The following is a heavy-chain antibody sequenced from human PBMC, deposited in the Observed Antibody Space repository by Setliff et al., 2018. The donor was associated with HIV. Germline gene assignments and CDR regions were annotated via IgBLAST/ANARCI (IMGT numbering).Heavy chain of an antibody. Sequence: PGGSLRLSCAASGFTFSDYTMNWVRQAPGKGLEWLSYISDSGRTIYYADSVKGRFTIPRDNSKNTLYLQMNSLRAEDTAVYYCAKEKGQHDDAFDIWGQGTMVTVSS. D-gene: IGHD6-13*01. V-gene: IGHV3-48*01. CDR3: AKEKGQHDDAFDI. CDR1: GFTFSDYT. J-gene: IGHJ3*02. CDR2: ISDSGRTI.